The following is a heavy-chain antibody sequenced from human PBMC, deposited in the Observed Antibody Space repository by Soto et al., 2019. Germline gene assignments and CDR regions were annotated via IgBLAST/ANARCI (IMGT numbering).Heavy chain of an antibody. CDR2: ITPIFGTA. J-gene: IGHJ4*02. D-gene: IGHD3-22*01. CDR3: ARDKGDYYDSSGWVDY. CDR1: GGTFSSYA. Sequence: SVKVSCKASGGTFSSYAISWVRQAPGQGLEWMGGITPIFGTANYAQKFQGRVTITADESTSTAYMELSSLRSEDTAVYYCARDKGDYYDSSGWVDYWGQGTLVTVSS. V-gene: IGHV1-69*13.